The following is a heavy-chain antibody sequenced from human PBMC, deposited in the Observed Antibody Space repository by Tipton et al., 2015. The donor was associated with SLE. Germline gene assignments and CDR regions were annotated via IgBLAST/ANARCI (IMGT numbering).Heavy chain of an antibody. CDR2: INHSGST. Sequence: LRLSCTVSGGSISSSSYYWGWIRQPPGKGLEWIGEINHSGSTNYNPSLKSRVTISVDTSKNQFSLKLSSVTAADTAVYYCAILRGLDYWGQGTLVTVSS. CDR1: GGSISSSSYY. CDR3: AILRGLDY. D-gene: IGHD4-17*01. J-gene: IGHJ4*02. V-gene: IGHV4-39*07.